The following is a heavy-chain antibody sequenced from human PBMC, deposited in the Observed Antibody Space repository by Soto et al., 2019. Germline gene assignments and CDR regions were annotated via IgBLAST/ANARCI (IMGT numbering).Heavy chain of an antibody. V-gene: IGHV4-4*07. CDR2: IYNGGIP. CDR1: GGSVSSQY. Sequence: SETLSLTCTVFGGSVSSQYWSWIRQPAGKGLEWIGRIYNGGIPLIHPSLESRVALSMDTSKNLFSLRLRSLTAADTAVYFCARVKATLYRHYYFDYWGQGTPVTVSS. J-gene: IGHJ4*02. D-gene: IGHD5-12*01. CDR3: ARVKATLYRHYYFDY.